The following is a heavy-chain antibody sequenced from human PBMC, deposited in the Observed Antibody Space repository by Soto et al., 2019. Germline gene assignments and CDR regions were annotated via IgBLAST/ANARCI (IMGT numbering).Heavy chain of an antibody. V-gene: IGHV4-31*03. J-gene: IGHJ4*02. CDR3: ARLGGSYAVPHFDY. Sequence: SETLSLTCTVSGGSISSGDYYWSWIRQLPGKDLEWIAYIYYNGNTYYTPSLKSRVTISVDTSKNQFSLKLSSVTAADTAVYYCARLGGSYAVPHFDYWGQGTLVTVSS. CDR2: IYYNGNT. CDR1: GGSISSGDYY. D-gene: IGHD1-26*01.